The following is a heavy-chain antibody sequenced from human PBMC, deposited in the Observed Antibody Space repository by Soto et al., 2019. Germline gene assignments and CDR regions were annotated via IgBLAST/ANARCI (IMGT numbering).Heavy chain of an antibody. CDR2: IYYSGST. J-gene: IGHJ5*02. CDR3: ARLRFLEWLLSPGWFDP. V-gene: IGHV4-31*03. CDR1: GGSISSGGYY. D-gene: IGHD3-3*01. Sequence: QVQLQESGPGLVKPSQTLSLTCTVSGGSISSGGYYWSWIRQHPGKGLEWIGYIYYSGSTYYNPSLKSRVTISVDTSKNQFSLKLSSVTAADTAVYYCARLRFLEWLLSPGWFDPWGQGTLVTVSS.